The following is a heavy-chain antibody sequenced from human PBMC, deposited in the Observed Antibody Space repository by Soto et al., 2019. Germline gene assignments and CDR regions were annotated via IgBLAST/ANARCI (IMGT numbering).Heavy chain of an antibody. D-gene: IGHD5-18*01. V-gene: IGHV3-49*03. CDR3: TRRLQLWREGEMG. CDR1: GFTFGDYA. Sequence: GGSLRLSCTASGFTFGDYAMSWFRQAPGKGLEWVGFIRSKAYGGTTEYAASVKGRFTISRDDSKSIAYLQMNSLKTEDTAVYYCTRRLQLWREGEMGWGQGTLVTVSS. CDR2: IRSKAYGGTT. J-gene: IGHJ4*02.